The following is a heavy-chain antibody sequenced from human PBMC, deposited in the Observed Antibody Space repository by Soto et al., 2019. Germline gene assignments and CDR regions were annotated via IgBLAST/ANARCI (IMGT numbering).Heavy chain of an antibody. Sequence: LSLTCAASGFTFSSYDMHWGRQATGKGLEWVSAIGTAGDTYYPGSVKGRFTISRENAKNSLYLQMNSLRAEDTAVYYCARETAAAGYYYGMDVWGQGTTVTVSS. J-gene: IGHJ6*02. CDR2: IGTAGDT. D-gene: IGHD6-13*01. CDR1: GFTFSSYD. CDR3: ARETAAAGYYYGMDV. V-gene: IGHV3-13*01.